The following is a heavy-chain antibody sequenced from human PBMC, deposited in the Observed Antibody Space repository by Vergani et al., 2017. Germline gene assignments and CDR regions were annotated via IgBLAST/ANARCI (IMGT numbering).Heavy chain of an antibody. CDR3: ARVRLQSHVLRYFDWLFDY. CDR1: GDSVSSNSAA. J-gene: IGHJ4*02. Sequence: QVQLQQSGPGLVKPSQTLSLTCAISGDSVSSNSAAWNWIRQSPSRGLEWLGRTYYRSKWYNDYAVSVKSRITINPDTSKNQFSLQLNSVTPEDTAVYYCARVRLQSHVLRYFDWLFDYWGQGTLVTVSS. CDR2: TYYRSKWYN. D-gene: IGHD3-9*01. V-gene: IGHV6-1*01.